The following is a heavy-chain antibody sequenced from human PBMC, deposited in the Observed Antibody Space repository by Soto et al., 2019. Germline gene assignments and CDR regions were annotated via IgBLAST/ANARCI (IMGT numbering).Heavy chain of an antibody. J-gene: IGHJ3*02. CDR3: AASGGIAAAGYPLAPLRPTFAFDI. V-gene: IGHV4-59*01. Sequence: ASETLSLTCTVAGGSISSYDWSWIRQPPGKGLEWIGYIYYSGSTNYNPSLKSRVTISVDTSKNQFSLKLSSVTAADTAVYYCAASGGIAAAGYPLAPLRPTFAFDIWGQGTMVTVS. CDR1: GGSISSYD. CDR2: IYYSGST. D-gene: IGHD6-13*01.